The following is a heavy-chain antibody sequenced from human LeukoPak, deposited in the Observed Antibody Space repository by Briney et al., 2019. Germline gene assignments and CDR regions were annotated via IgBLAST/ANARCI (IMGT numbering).Heavy chain of an antibody. CDR1: GGSISSGDYY. CDR3: ASVVSGAVAGSNWFDP. D-gene: IGHD6-19*01. Sequence: SETLSLTCTVSGGSISSGDYYWSWIRQPPGKGLEWIGYIYYSGSTYYNPSLKSRVTISVDTSKNQFSLKLSSVTAADTAAYYCASVVSGAVAGSNWFDPWGQGTLVTVSS. J-gene: IGHJ5*02. CDR2: IYYSGST. V-gene: IGHV4-30-4*08.